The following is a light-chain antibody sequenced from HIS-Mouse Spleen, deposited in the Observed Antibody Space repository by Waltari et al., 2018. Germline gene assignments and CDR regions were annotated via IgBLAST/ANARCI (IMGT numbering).Light chain of an antibody. J-gene: IGLJ3*02. V-gene: IGLV1-47*01. CDR1: SSNIGSNY. CDR2: RNN. CDR3: AAWDDSLSGPV. Sequence: QSVLTQPPSASGTPEQRVTISCSGSSSNIGSNYVYSYQQLPGTAPKLLIYRNNQRPSGVPDRFSGSKSGTSASLAISGLRSEDEADYYCAAWDDSLSGPVFGGGTKLTVL.